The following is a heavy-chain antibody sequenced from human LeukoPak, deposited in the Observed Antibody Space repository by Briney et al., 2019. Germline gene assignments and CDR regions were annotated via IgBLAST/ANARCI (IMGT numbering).Heavy chain of an antibody. D-gene: IGHD6-13*01. CDR3: AKAWAAAGTFAS. V-gene: IGHV3-23*01. Sequence: GGSLRLSCAASVFTFSSYAMSGARQAPGKGLEWVSAISGSGDNTYYADSVKGRFTISRDTSKNTLYLQMKSLRAEDTAVYYCAKAWAAAGTFASWGQGTLVTVSS. CDR2: ISGSGDNT. CDR1: VFTFSSYA. J-gene: IGHJ4*02.